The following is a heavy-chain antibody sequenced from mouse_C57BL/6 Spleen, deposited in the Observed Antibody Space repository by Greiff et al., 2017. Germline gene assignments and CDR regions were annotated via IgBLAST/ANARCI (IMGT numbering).Heavy chain of an antibody. Sequence: EVQRVESGGGLVQSGRSLRLSCATSGFTFSDFYMEWVRQAPGKGLEWIAASRNKANDYTTEYSASVKGRFIVSRDTAQSILYLQMNALRAEDTAIYYCARDARYYGSRHWYFDVWGTGTTVTVSS. V-gene: IGHV7-1*01. CDR2: SRNKANDYTT. CDR3: ARDARYYGSRHWYFDV. D-gene: IGHD1-1*01. J-gene: IGHJ1*03. CDR1: GFTFSDFY.